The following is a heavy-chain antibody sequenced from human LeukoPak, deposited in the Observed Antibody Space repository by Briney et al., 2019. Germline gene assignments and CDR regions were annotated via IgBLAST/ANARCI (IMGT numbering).Heavy chain of an antibody. Sequence: SGGSLRLSCAASGFTFSNYGMHWVRQAPGKGLEWVAIIWYDGSKTYHADSVKGRFTISRDNSKNTLYLQMNSLRAEDTAVYYCARESHGYYGSGSYDYWGQGTLVTVSS. D-gene: IGHD3-10*01. V-gene: IGHV3-33*01. J-gene: IGHJ4*02. CDR1: GFTFSNYG. CDR3: ARESHGYYGSGSYDY. CDR2: IWYDGSKT.